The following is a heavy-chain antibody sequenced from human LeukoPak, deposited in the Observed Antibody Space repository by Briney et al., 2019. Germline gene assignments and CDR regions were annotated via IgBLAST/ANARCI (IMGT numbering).Heavy chain of an antibody. V-gene: IGHV3-64*01. CDR3: ARDPGTTFYYYYMDV. CDR1: GFTFSSYA. CDR2: ISSNGGST. J-gene: IGHJ6*03. Sequence: GGSLRLSCAASGFTFSSYAMHWARQAPGKGLEYVSAISSNGGSTYYANSVKGRFTISRDNSKNTLYLQMGSLRAEDMAVYYCARDPGTTFYYYYMDVWGKGTTVTVSS. D-gene: IGHD1-7*01.